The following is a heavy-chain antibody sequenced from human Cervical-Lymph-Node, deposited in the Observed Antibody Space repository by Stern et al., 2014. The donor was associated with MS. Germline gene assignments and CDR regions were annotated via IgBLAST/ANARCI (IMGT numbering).Heavy chain of an antibody. V-gene: IGHV5-51*03. CDR1: GFSFTTHW. J-gene: IGHJ3*02. D-gene: IGHD2-2*01. Sequence: EVQLVESGAEVKKPGESLKISCEGSGFSFTTHWIAWVRQMPGEGLEWMGIICPGSSATRYSPSFQGRVTISADKSISTAYLQWNSLTASDTAMYYCAKARYVQALSDAFDIWGQGTMVTVSS. CDR2: ICPGSSAT. CDR3: AKARYVQALSDAFDI.